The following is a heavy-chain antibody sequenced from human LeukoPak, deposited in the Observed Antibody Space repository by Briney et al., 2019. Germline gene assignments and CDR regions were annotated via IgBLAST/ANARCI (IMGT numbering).Heavy chain of an antibody. J-gene: IGHJ5*02. CDR3: ARQGPTVTSTSGFDP. Sequence: GASVKVSCKASGYTFTSYGISWVRQAPGQGLEWMGWISAYNGNTNYAQKPQGRVTMTTDTSTSTAYMELRSLRSDDTAVYYCARQGPTVTSTSGFDPWGQGTLVTVSS. CDR2: ISAYNGNT. CDR1: GYTFTSYG. D-gene: IGHD4-17*01. V-gene: IGHV1-18*01.